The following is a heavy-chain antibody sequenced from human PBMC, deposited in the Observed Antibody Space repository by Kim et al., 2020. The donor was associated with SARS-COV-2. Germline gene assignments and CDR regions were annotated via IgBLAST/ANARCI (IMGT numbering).Heavy chain of an antibody. Sequence: SETLSLTCAVYGGSFSGYYWSWIRQPPGKGLEWIGEINHSGSTNYNPSLKSRVTISVDTSKNQFSLKLSSVTAADTAVYYCARLVLWFGESSQPTNSFDYWGQGTLVPLSS. J-gene: IGHJ4*02. CDR1: GGSFSGYY. CDR2: INHSGST. CDR3: ARLVLWFGESSQPTNSFDY. V-gene: IGHV4-34*01. D-gene: IGHD3-10*01.